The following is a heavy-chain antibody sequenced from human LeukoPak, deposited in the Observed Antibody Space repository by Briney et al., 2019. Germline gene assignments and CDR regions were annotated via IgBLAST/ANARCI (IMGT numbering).Heavy chain of an antibody. Sequence: GGSLRLSXAASGFTFSSYSMNWVRQAPGKGLEWVSYISSSSSTIYYADSAKGRFTISRDNAKNSLYLQMNSLRAEDTAVYYCARVSGSSWYGHYFDYWGQGTLVTVSS. J-gene: IGHJ4*02. CDR2: ISSSSSTI. CDR1: GFTFSSYS. D-gene: IGHD6-13*01. CDR3: ARVSGSSWYGHYFDY. V-gene: IGHV3-48*01.